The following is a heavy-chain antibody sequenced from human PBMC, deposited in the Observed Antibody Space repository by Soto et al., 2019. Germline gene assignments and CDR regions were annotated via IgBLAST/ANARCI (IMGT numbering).Heavy chain of an antibody. J-gene: IGHJ6*02. CDR2: ISAYNGNT. CDR3: ARVGYYGSGSYSLVDV. V-gene: IGHV1-18*01. Sequence: ASVKVSCKASGGTFSSYAISWVRQAPGQGLEWMGWISAYNGNTNYAQKLQGRVTMTTDTSTSTAYMELRSLRSDDTAVYYCARVGYYGSGSYSLVDVWGQGTTVTVSS. D-gene: IGHD3-10*01. CDR1: GGTFSSYA.